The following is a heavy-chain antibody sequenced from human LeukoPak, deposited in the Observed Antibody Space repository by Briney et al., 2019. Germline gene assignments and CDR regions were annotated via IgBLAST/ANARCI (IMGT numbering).Heavy chain of an antibody. Sequence: SETLSLTCTVSGGSISSYYWSWSRQPPGKGLEWIGYIYYTGSTNYNPSLKSRVTISVDTSKNQLSLKLSSVTAADTAVYYCSRESPTTGSFDYWGQGTLVTVSS. CDR1: GGSISSYY. V-gene: IGHV4-59*01. CDR3: SRESPTTGSFDY. D-gene: IGHD1-1*01. J-gene: IGHJ4*02. CDR2: IYYTGST.